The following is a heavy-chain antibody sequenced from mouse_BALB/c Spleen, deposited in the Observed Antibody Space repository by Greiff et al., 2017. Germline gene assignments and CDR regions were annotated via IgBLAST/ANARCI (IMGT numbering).Heavy chain of an antibody. D-gene: IGHD1-1*02. V-gene: IGHV5-9-4*01. CDR1: GFTFSSYA. J-gene: IGHJ3*01. CDR3: ARDGSYGEAY. CDR2: ISSGGSYT. Sequence: DVKLVESGGGLVKPGGSLKLSCAASGFTFSSYAMSWVRQSPEKRLEWVAEISSGGSYTYYPDTVTGRFTISRDNAKNTLYLEMCSLRSEDTAMYYCARDGSYGEAYWGQGTLVTVSA.